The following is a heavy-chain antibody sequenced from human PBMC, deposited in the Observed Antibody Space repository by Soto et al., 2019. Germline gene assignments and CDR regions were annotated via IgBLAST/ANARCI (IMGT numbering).Heavy chain of an antibody. CDR2: VDSAGSGT. CDR3: ATVFEH. J-gene: IGHJ4*02. V-gene: IGHV3-74*01. CDR1: GINFSGFW. Sequence: VPLVESGGGSVQPGGSLRLSCVASGINFSGFWMHWVRQVPGKGLEWVARVDSAGSGTSYADFVKGRFTVSRDNAKNTVSLQMDSLRVEDTAVYYCATVFEHWGQGIPVNVSS.